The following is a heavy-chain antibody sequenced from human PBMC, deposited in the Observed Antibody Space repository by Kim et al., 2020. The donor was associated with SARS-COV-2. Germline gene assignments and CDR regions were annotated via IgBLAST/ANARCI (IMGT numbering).Heavy chain of an antibody. Sequence: ASVKVSCKASGYTFTSYAMHWVRQAPGQRLEWMGWINAGNGNTKYSQKFQGRVTITRDTSASTAYMELSSLRYEDTAVYYCARGGTYYYDSSGRVGDYWGQGTLVTVSS. CDR3: ARGGTYYYDSSGRVGDY. CDR1: GYTFTSYA. D-gene: IGHD3-22*01. J-gene: IGHJ4*02. V-gene: IGHV1-3*01. CDR2: INAGNGNT.